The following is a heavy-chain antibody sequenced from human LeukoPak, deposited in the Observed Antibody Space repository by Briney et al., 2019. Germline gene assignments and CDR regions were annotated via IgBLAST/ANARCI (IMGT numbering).Heavy chain of an antibody. CDR3: ARDLNGSGDY. Sequence: GRSLRLSCAASGFTFSTYGMHWVRQAPGKGLEWVAVISYDGGNEYYVDSVKGRFTISRDNSKNTLYLQMNSLRPEDTAVYYCARDLNGSGDYWGQGTLVTVSS. D-gene: IGHD3-10*01. CDR1: GFTFSTYG. J-gene: IGHJ4*02. V-gene: IGHV3-30*03. CDR2: ISYDGGNE.